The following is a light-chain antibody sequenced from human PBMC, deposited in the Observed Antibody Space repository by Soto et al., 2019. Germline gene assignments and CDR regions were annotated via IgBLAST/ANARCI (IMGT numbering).Light chain of an antibody. CDR2: EVS. J-gene: IGLJ1*01. Sequence: QSVLTHPPSASGSPGQAVAISCTGTSSDVGKYDYVSWFQHHPGKAPKLIIYEVSKRPSGVPDRFSGSKSGSTASLTVSGLQTEDEADYYCNSYVAGSHVFGTGTKVTVL. CDR3: NSYVAGSHV. CDR1: SSDVGKYDY. V-gene: IGLV2-8*01.